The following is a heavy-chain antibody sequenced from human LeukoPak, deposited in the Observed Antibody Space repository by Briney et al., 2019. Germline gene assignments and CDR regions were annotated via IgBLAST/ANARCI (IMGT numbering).Heavy chain of an antibody. CDR3: VKDLYGSSLGFCDY. CDR1: GFTFSSYA. V-gene: IGHV3-64D*06. D-gene: IGHD6-13*01. Sequence: GGSLRLSCSASGFTFSSYAMHWVRQAPGKGLEYVSSISSNGGSTYYADSVKGRFTISRDNSKNTLYLQMSSLRAEDTAVYYCVKDLYGSSLGFCDYWGQGTLVTVSS. J-gene: IGHJ4*02. CDR2: ISSNGGST.